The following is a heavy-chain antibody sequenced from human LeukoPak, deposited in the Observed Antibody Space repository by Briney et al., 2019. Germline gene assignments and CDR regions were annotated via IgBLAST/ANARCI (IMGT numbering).Heavy chain of an antibody. CDR1: GYTFTSYD. CDR2: MNPNSGNT. Sequence: ASVKVSCKASGYTFTSYDINWVRQATGQGLEWMGWMNPNSGNTGYAQKFQGRVTMTRNTSISTAYMELSSLRSEDTAVYYCAGGRDYDILTGYSYYYYMDVWGKGTTVTISS. J-gene: IGHJ6*03. D-gene: IGHD3-9*01. V-gene: IGHV1-8*01. CDR3: AGGRDYDILTGYSYYYYMDV.